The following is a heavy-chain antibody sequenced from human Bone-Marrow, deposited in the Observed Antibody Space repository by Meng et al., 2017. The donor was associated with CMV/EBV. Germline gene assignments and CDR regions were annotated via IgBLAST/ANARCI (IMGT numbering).Heavy chain of an antibody. CDR1: GYTLTELS. D-gene: IGHD1-1*01. J-gene: IGHJ3*02. CDR3: ARSTGTMMAFDI. CDR2: FDPEDGET. V-gene: IGHV1-24*01. Sequence: ASVKVSCKVSGYTLTELSMHWVRQAPGKGLEWMGGFDPEDGETIYAQKFQGRVTMTRDTSTSTVYMELSSLRSEDTAVYYCARSTGTMMAFDIWGQGTMVTVSS.